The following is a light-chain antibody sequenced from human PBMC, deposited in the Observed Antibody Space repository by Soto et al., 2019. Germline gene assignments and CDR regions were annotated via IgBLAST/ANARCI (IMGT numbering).Light chain of an antibody. CDR2: GAS. V-gene: IGKV3-15*01. J-gene: IGKJ2*01. Sequence: ETVMTQSPATLSVSPGERVTLSCRASQSVRTNLVWYQQSPGQPPRLLIYGASDRVAGVPARFSGSGSGTDFTLTISGLQSEACEVYYCQQYNEWPRTFGQGTKLEIK. CDR3: QQYNEWPRT. CDR1: QSVRTN.